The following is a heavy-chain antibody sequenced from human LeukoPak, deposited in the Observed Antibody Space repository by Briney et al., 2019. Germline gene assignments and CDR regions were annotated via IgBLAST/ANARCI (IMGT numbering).Heavy chain of an antibody. CDR1: GFTFSSYG. V-gene: IGHV3-33*01. D-gene: IGHD3-3*01. CDR3: ARGGPYYDFWSGYSQFQH. CDR2: IWYVGSNK. Sequence: PGGSLRLSCAASGFTFSSYGMHWVRQAPGKGLEWVAVIWYVGSNKYYADSVKGRFTISRDNSKNTLYLQMNSLRAEDTAVYYCARGGPYYDFWSGYSQFQHWGQGTLVTVSS. J-gene: IGHJ1*01.